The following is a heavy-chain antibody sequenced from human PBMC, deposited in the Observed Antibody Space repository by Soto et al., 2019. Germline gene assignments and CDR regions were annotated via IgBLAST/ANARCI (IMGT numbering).Heavy chain of an antibody. V-gene: IGHV4-39*01. D-gene: IGHD1-26*01. CDR3: ARHYSGSRHGAFDI. Sequence: QLQLQESGPGLVKPSETLSLTCTVSGGSISSSSYYWGWIRQPPGKGLEWIGSIYYSGSTYYNPSLKSRVTISVDTSKNQFSLKLSSVTAADTAVYYCARHYSGSRHGAFDIWGQGTMVTVSS. CDR2: IYYSGST. CDR1: GGSISSSSYY. J-gene: IGHJ3*02.